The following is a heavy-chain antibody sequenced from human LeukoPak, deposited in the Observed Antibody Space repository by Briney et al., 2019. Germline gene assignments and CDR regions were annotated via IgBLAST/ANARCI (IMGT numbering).Heavy chain of an antibody. J-gene: IGHJ5*02. CDR3: ARHKDAVAGTNWFDP. CDR2: IYPGDSDT. CDR1: GYSFTSYW. D-gene: IGHD6-19*01. V-gene: IGHV5-51*01. Sequence: MAGESLKISCKGSGYSFTSYWIGWVRQMPGKGLEWMGIIYPGDSDTRYSPSFQGQVTISADKSISTAYLQWSSLKASDTAMYYCARHKDAVAGTNWFDPWGQGTLVTVSS.